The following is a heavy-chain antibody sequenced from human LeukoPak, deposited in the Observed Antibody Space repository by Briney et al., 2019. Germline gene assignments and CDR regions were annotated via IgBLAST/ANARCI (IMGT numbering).Heavy chain of an antibody. CDR3: AKEDYRSGGSCQLDY. CDR2: ISSTSSYI. D-gene: IGHD2-15*01. CDR1: GFTFSSYS. J-gene: IGHJ4*02. Sequence: GGSLRLACAASGFTFSSYSMNWVRQAPGKGLEWVSFISSTSSYIYYADSAKGRFTISRDNAKNSLYLQMNSLRAEDTAVYYCAKEDYRSGGSCQLDYWGQGTLVTVSS. V-gene: IGHV3-21*01.